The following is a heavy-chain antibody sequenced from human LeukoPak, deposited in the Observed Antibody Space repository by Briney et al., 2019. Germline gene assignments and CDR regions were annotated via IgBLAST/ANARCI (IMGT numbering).Heavy chain of an antibody. Sequence: ASVKVSCKASGYTFTNYYMHWVRQAPGQGLEWMGIIKPSGGATSYAQKFQGRVTMTRDTSTNTVYMDLSSLTSEDTAVYYCAKDRSATSGWSCFDYWGQGTLVTVSS. J-gene: IGHJ4*02. V-gene: IGHV1-46*01. CDR2: IKPSGGAT. CDR3: AKDRSATSGWSCFDY. CDR1: GYTFTNYY. D-gene: IGHD6-19*01.